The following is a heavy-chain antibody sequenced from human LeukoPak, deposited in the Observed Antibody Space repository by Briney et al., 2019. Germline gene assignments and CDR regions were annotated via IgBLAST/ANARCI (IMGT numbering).Heavy chain of an antibody. CDR1: GGSISSGGYY. J-gene: IGHJ4*02. Sequence: PSETLSLTCTVSGGSISSGGYYWSWIRQPPGKGLEWIGYIYHSGSTYYNPSLKSRVTISVDRSKNQFSLKLSSVTAADTAVYYCARHPGSSWYDYWGQGTLVTVSS. CDR3: ARHPGSSWYDY. D-gene: IGHD6-13*01. CDR2: IYHSGST. V-gene: IGHV4-30-2*01.